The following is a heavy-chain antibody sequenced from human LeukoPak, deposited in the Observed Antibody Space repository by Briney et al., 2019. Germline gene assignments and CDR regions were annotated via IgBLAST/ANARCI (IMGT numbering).Heavy chain of an antibody. CDR3: ARDAHNGYEFHDWFDP. CDR2: INPNSGGT. D-gene: IGHD5-12*01. V-gene: IGHV1-2*02. CDR1: GYTFTDYY. J-gene: IGHJ5*02. Sequence: ASVKVSFKASGYTFTDYYIHWVRQAPGQGLEWMGWINPNSGGTNYAQKFQGRVTMTTDTSNSTAYMEMSRLTSDDTAVYYCARDAHNGYEFHDWFDPWGQGALVTVSS.